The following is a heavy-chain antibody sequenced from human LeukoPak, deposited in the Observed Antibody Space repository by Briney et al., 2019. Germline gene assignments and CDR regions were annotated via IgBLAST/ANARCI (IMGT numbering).Heavy chain of an antibody. CDR2: IKQDGSEK. Sequence: GGSLRLSCAASGFTFSSYWMSWVRQAPGKGLEWVANIKQDGSEKYYVDSVKGRFTISRDNAKNSLYLQMNSLRAEDTAVYYCAREIDYVWGSYRGCFDYWGQGTLVTVSS. J-gene: IGHJ4*02. V-gene: IGHV3-7*03. CDR1: GFTFSSYW. D-gene: IGHD3-16*02. CDR3: AREIDYVWGSYRGCFDY.